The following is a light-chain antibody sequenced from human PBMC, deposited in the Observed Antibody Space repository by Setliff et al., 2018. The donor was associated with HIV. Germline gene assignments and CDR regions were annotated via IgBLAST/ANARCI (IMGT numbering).Light chain of an antibody. J-gene: IGLJ2*01. CDR2: DVT. Sequence: QSALAQPASVSGSPGQSVTISCTGTSSDVGGYNFVSWYQQHPGKTPELLIYDVTNRPSGVSDRFSGSKSGNTASLTTSGLQPEDEADYYCSSYTSTRALLFGGGTKVTVL. CDR3: SSYTSTRALL. CDR1: SSDVGGYNF. V-gene: IGLV2-14*03.